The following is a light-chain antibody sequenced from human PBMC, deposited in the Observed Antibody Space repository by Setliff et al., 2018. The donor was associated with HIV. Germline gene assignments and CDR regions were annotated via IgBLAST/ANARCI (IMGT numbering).Light chain of an antibody. CDR3: TSYAGSKTFDV. Sequence: QSALAQPASVSGSPGQSITISCTGNSSNVGKYGFVSWYRQYPGKAPQLTIYEVSKRPSGVSKRFSGSKSGNAASLTISGLQADDEADYYCTSYAGSKTFDVFGTGTKGTVL. V-gene: IGLV2-23*02. J-gene: IGLJ1*01. CDR2: EVS. CDR1: SSNVGKYGF.